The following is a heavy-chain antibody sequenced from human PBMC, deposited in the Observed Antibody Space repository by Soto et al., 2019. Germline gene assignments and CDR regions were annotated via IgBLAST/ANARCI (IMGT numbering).Heavy chain of an antibody. CDR3: ARARIEY. CDR2: ISPEGSEK. CDR1: GFIFSDYW. Sequence: EVQLVESGGGLVQPGGSLRLSCAVSGFIFSDYWMTWVRQAPGKGLEWVATISPEGSEKYYVDSLKGRFTISRDNAKNSLYLHMISLRAEDTALYYYARARIEYWGRRTLITVTS. V-gene: IGHV3-7*03. J-gene: IGHJ4*02.